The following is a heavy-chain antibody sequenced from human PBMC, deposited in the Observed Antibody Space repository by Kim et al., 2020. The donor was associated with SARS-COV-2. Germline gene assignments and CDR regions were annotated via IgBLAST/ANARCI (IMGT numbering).Heavy chain of an antibody. Sequence: VKGRFTTSRDNSKNTLYLQMTSLRAADTAVYYCAKLPWQWLVRGYYFDSWGQGTLVTVSS. V-gene: IGHV3-23*01. CDR3: AKLPWQWLVRGYYFDS. J-gene: IGHJ4*02. D-gene: IGHD6-19*01.